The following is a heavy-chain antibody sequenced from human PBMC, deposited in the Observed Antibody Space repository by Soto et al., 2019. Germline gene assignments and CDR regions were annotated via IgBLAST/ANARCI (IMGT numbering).Heavy chain of an antibody. J-gene: IGHJ4*02. CDR1: GGSISSSSYY. Sequence: ETLSLTCTVSGGSISSSSYYWGWIRQPPGKGLEWIGNIYYSGSTYYSPSLKSRVTISVDTSKNQFSLKLSSVTAADTAVYYCARLSYRSGWYGDHFDYWGLGTLVTVSS. CDR2: IYYSGST. D-gene: IGHD6-19*01. V-gene: IGHV4-39*01. CDR3: ARLSYRSGWYGDHFDY.